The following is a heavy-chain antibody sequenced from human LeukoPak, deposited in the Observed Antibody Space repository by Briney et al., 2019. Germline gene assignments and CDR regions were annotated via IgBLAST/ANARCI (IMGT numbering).Heavy chain of an antibody. CDR2: IANTGDTR. CDR3: AREEYSKGGGYFDY. J-gene: IGHJ4*02. CDR1: GFTFSNYE. V-gene: IGHV3-48*03. D-gene: IGHD4-11*01. Sequence: GGSLRLSCAASGFTFSNYEMNWVRQAPGKGLQWVSYIANTGDTRNYGDSVKGRFTVSRDNAKNSLYLQMSSLRAEDTAIYYCAREEYSKGGGYFDYWGQGTLVTVSS.